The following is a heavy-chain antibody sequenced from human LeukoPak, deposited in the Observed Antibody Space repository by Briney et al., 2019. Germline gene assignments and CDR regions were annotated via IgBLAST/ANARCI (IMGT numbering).Heavy chain of an antibody. CDR2: INNVASHI. D-gene: IGHD3-10*01. Sequence: PGGSLRLSCAASGFSISSSAMNWVRQAPGKGLEWVSSINNVASHIYYAGSVRGRFTISRDNAKNSVYLQMNSLRAEDTAVYYCATHPGDYWFGYLQLWGQGTLVTVSS. V-gene: IGHV3-21*01. CDR1: GFSISSSA. J-gene: IGHJ4*02. CDR3: ATHPGDYWFGYLQL.